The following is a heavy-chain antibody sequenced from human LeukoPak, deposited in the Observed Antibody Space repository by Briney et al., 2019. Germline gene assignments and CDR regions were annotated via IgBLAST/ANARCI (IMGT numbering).Heavy chain of an antibody. CDR2: IYYSGST. V-gene: IGHV4-59*01. D-gene: IGHD3-22*01. Sequence: SETLSLTCTVSGVSISSYYWSWIRQPPGKGLEWIGYIYYSGSTNYNPSLKSRVTISVDTSKNQFSLKLSSVTAADTAVYYCARTYDSSGYYYYYYMDVWGKGTTVTVSS. J-gene: IGHJ6*03. CDR3: ARTYDSSGYYYYYYMDV. CDR1: GVSISSYY.